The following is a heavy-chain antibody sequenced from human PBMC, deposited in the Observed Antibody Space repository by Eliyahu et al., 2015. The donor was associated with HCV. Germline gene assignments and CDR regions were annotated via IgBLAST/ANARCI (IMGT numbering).Heavy chain of an antibody. CDR3: ARGYYDSSAPSNFGYFDL. J-gene: IGHJ2*01. CDR2: INHSGNA. V-gene: IGHV4-34*01. D-gene: IGHD3-22*01. Sequence: QVQLQQWGAGLLKPSETLSLXCAVXXGSFSGYYWSWIRQPPGKGLEWIGEINHSGNANYNPSLKSRVTISVDTPKKQLSLKLSSVTAADTAVYYCARGYYDSSAPSNFGYFDLWGRGTLVTVSS. CDR1: XGSFSGYY.